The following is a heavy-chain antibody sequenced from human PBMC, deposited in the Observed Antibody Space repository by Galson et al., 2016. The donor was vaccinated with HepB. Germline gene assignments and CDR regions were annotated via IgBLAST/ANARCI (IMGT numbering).Heavy chain of an antibody. D-gene: IGHD3-10*01. CDR2: IFYSGTT. Sequence: SSGGFYWSWIRQLPGKGLEWIGYIFYSGTTHYNPSLKSRITISVDTSKNQFSLRLNSVTDADTAVYYCARDPGSGGIGVDVWGQGTTVTVS. CDR3: ARDPGSGGIGVDV. J-gene: IGHJ6*02. CDR1: SSGGFY. V-gene: IGHV4-31*02.